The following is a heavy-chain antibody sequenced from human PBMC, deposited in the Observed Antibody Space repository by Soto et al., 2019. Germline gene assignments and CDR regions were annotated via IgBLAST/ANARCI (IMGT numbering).Heavy chain of an antibody. J-gene: IGHJ5*02. V-gene: IGHV1-18*04. CDR1: GYTFTGYY. D-gene: IGHD3-3*01. CDR2: ISAYDGKT. CDR3: ARDPHEFWTSYWFDP. Sequence: VSCKASGYTFTGYYMHWVRQAPGQGLEWMGWISAYDGKTTYAEKFQGRVTLTTDTSTSTAYMELRSLRSDDTAIYYCARDPHEFWTSYWFDPWGQGTPVTVSS.